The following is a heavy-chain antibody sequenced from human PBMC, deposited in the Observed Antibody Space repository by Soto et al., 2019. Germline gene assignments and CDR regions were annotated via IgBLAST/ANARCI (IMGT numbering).Heavy chain of an antibody. CDR1: GGSISSESFY. CDR3: ARDKITGLFDY. D-gene: IGHD2-8*02. J-gene: IGHJ4*02. Sequence: SETLSLTCSVSGGSISSESFYWTWIRQPPGTGLEWIGEVNHSGSTNYNPSLKSRVTISVDTSKNQFSLKLTSVTAADTAVYYCARDKITGLFDYWGQGTLVTVSS. CDR2: VNHSGST. V-gene: IGHV4-39*07.